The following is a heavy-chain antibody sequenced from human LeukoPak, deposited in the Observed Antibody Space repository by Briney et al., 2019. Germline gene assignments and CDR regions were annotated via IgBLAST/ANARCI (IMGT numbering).Heavy chain of an antibody. J-gene: IGHJ4*02. CDR3: AREWLHCSGGSCFDY. V-gene: IGHV3-30*04. CDR1: GFTFSSYA. D-gene: IGHD2-15*01. Sequence: GGSLRLSCAASGFTFSSYAMHWVRQAPGKGLEWVALISYDGSNKYYADSVKGRFTISRDNSKNTLYLQMNSLRAEDTAVYYCAREWLHCSGGSCFDYWGQGTLVTVSS. CDR2: ISYDGSNK.